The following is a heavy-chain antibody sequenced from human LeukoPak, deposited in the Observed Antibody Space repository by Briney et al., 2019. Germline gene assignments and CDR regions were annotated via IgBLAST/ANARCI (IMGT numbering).Heavy chain of an antibody. CDR2: ISGSASST. D-gene: IGHD3-22*01. CDR1: GFTFSNYA. V-gene: IGHV3-23*01. CDR3: AKDDYYDSSGYYGY. Sequence: GGSLRLSCAASGFTFSNYAMSWVRQAPGKGLEWVSAISGSASSTYHADSVKGRFTISRDNSKNTLYLQMNSLRAEDTAVYYCAKDDYYDSSGYYGYWGQGTLVTVSS. J-gene: IGHJ4*02.